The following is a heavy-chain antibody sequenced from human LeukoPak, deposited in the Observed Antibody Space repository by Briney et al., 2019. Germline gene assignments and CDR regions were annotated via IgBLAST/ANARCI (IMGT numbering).Heavy chain of an antibody. CDR3: ARGFDIVVVVAPSFDY. CDR2: IYYSGST. Sequence: NYWMHWVRQAPGKGLEWIGSIYYSGSTYYNPSLKSRVTTSVDSSKNKFSLNLSSVTAADTAVYYCARGFDIVVVVAPSFDYWGQGTLVTVSS. D-gene: IGHD2-15*01. J-gene: IGHJ4*02. V-gene: IGHV4-39*07. CDR1: NYW.